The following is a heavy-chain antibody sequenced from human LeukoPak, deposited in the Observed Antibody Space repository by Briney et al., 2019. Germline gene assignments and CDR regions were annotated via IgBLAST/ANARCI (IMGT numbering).Heavy chain of an antibody. J-gene: IGHJ5*02. V-gene: IGHV3-33*01. D-gene: IGHD3-10*01. Sequence: RSLRLSCAASGFTFSSYGMHWVRQAPGKGLEWVAVIWYDGSNKYYADSVKGRFTISRDNSKNTLYLQMNSLRAEDTAVYYCARGGSGSYYKTLSNWFDPWGQGTLVTVSS. CDR3: ARGGSGSYYKTLSNWFDP. CDR1: GFTFSSYG. CDR2: IWYDGSNK.